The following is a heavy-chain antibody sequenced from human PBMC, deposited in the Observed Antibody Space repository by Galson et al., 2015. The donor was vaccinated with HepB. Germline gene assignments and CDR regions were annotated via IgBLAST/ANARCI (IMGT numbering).Heavy chain of an antibody. CDR1: GFTFSSYG. J-gene: IGHJ6*02. Sequence: SLRLSCAASGFTFSSYGMRWVRQAPGKGLEWVAVISYDGSNKYYADSVKGRFTISRDNSKNTLYLQMNSLRAEDTAVYYCAKDKSSGYYWPYYYYGMDVWGQGTTVTVSS. D-gene: IGHD3-3*01. CDR2: ISYDGSNK. CDR3: AKDKSSGYYWPYYYYGMDV. V-gene: IGHV3-30*18.